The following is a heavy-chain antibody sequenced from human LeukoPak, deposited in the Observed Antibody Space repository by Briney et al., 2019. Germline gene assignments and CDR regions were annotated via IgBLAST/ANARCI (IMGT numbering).Heavy chain of an antibody. J-gene: IGHJ3*02. CDR2: ITGSSSTL. CDR1: EFTFSSYT. Sequence: PGGSLRLSCAASEFTFSSYTMNWVRQAPGKGLEWISYITGSSSTLYCADSVKGRFTISRDNAKNSLYLQMNSLRAEDTAAYYCARRLIAATATSAFDIWGQGTMVTVSS. D-gene: IGHD6-13*01. CDR3: ARRLIAATATSAFDI. V-gene: IGHV3-48*04.